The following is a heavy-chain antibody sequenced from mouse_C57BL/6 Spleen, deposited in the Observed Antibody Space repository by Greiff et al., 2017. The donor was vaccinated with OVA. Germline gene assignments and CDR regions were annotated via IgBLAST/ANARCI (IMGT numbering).Heavy chain of an antibody. CDR3: VRGSGNSLAMDY. Sequence: EVKLVESGGGLVQPKGSLKLSCAASGFSFNTYAMNWVRQAPGKGLEWVARLRSNSNNYATYYADSVKDRFTISRDDSESMLYLQMNNLKTEDTAMYYCVRGSGNSLAMDYWGQGTSVTVSS. V-gene: IGHV10-1*01. CDR2: LRSNSNNYAT. D-gene: IGHD2-1*01. J-gene: IGHJ4*01. CDR1: GFSFNTYA.